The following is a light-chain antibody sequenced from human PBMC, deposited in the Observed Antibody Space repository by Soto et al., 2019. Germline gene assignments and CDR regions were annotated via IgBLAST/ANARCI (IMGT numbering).Light chain of an antibody. Sequence: DIQMTQSPSSLSASVGDRVTITCRASQSITSYLNWYQQKPGKAPKFLIYAASTLQSGVPSRFSGGGSGTDFTLTISSLQPEDFATYYCQQSYSTPRTFGQGTKVEV. CDR2: AAS. CDR1: QSITSY. V-gene: IGKV1-39*01. J-gene: IGKJ2*02. CDR3: QQSYSTPRT.